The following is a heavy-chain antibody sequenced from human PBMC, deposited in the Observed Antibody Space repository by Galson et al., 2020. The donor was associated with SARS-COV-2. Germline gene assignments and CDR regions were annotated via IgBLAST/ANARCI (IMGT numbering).Heavy chain of an antibody. D-gene: IGHD5-18*01. CDR3: ARDEGIRGYNYGRLYYGLDV. J-gene: IGHJ6*02. V-gene: IGHV3-21*01. Sequence: GESLKISCAASGFPFSTYSMNWVRLAPGTGLEWVSPIRTSSTYTYYADSVKGRFSISRDNPRNSLYLQMNSLRAEDTAVYYCARDEGIRGYNYGRLYYGLDVWGQGTTVTVSS. CDR2: IRTSSTYT. CDR1: GFPFSTYS.